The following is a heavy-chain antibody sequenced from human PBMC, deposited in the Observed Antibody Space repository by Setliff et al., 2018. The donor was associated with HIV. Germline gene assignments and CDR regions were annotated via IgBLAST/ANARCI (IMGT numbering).Heavy chain of an antibody. CDR3: ARGVPLLPPHY. J-gene: IGHJ4*02. V-gene: IGHV4-39*07. CDR2: FYYSGRT. Sequence: SETLSLTCSVSDDSISSGANYWGWIRQPPGKGLEWIGSFYYSGRTYYSPSLKSRVTISVDTSKSQFSLKLSSVTAADTAVYYCARGVPLLPPHYWGQGTLVTAPQ. D-gene: IGHD2-21*02. CDR1: DDSISSGANY.